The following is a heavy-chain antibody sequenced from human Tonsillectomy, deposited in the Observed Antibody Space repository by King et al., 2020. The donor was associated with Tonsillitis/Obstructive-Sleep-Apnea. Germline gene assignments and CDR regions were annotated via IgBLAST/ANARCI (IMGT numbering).Heavy chain of an antibody. CDR3: AKRYYYGSGSYGGNWFDP. V-gene: IGHV3-23*04. CDR2: ISGSGGST. D-gene: IGHD3-10*01. CDR1: GFTFSSYA. Sequence: DVQLVESGGGLVQPGGSLRLSCAASGFTFSSYAMSWVRQAPGKGLEWVSAISGSGGSTYYADSVKGRFTISRDNSKNTLYLKMNSLRAEDTAVYYCAKRYYYGSGSYGGNWFDPWGQGTLVTVSS. J-gene: IGHJ5*02.